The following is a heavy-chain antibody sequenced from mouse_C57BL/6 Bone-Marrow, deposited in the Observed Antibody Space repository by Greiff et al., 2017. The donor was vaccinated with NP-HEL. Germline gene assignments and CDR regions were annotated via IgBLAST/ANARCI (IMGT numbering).Heavy chain of an antibody. Sequence: VQLQQPGAELVKPGASVKLSCKASGYTFTSYWMQWVKQRPGQGLEWIGEIDPSDSYTNSNQKFKGKATLTVDTSSSTAYMQLSSLTSEDSAVYYCARGGYAYYAMDYWGQGTSGTVSS. CDR2: IDPSDSYT. CDR1: GYTFTSYW. V-gene: IGHV1-50*01. J-gene: IGHJ4*01. D-gene: IGHD2-2*01. CDR3: ARGGYAYYAMDY.